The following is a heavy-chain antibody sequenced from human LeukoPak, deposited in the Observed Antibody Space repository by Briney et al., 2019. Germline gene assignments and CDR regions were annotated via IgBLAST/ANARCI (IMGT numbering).Heavy chain of an antibody. J-gene: IGHJ4*02. V-gene: IGHV3-30*02. CDR1: GLTFNTYG. D-gene: IGHD6-25*01. CDR2: IRYDGSNK. CDR3: AKGAAPLPGVYFDY. Sequence: GGSLRLSCAASGLTFNTYGMHWVRQAPGKGLEWVAFIRYDGSNKYYADSVKGRFTISRDNSKNTLYLQMNSLRAEDTAVYYCAKGAAPLPGVYFDYWGQGTLVTVSS.